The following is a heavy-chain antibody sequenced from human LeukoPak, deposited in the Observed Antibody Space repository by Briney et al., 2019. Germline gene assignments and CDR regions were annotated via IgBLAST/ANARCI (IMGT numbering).Heavy chain of an antibody. Sequence: PSETLSLTCTVSGYSISSGYYWAWIRQPPGKGLEWIGNIYHSGSTNYNPSLKSRVAISLDTSKNQFSLKLSSVTAADTAVYFCAREYSGYDSDYFYYYMDVWGKGTPVTVSS. CDR2: IYHSGST. CDR3: AREYSGYDSDYFYYYMDV. CDR1: GYSISSGYY. J-gene: IGHJ6*03. D-gene: IGHD5-12*01. V-gene: IGHV4-38-2*02.